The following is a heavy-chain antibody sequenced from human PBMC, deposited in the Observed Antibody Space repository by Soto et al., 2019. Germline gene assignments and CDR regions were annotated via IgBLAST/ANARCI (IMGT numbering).Heavy chain of an antibody. D-gene: IGHD6-6*01. CDR3: ARDKQVAQGD. J-gene: IGHJ4*02. CDR2: ITVSGDST. CDR1: WRILSTSA. Sequence: XGCLRLPCSAAWRILSTSAVSWVRQAPGKGLEWVSGITVSGDSTYYADSVKGRFTISRDNSKNTLYLQMNSLRVEDTAVYYCARDKQVAQGDWAQGTLVTVPS. V-gene: IGHV3-23*01.